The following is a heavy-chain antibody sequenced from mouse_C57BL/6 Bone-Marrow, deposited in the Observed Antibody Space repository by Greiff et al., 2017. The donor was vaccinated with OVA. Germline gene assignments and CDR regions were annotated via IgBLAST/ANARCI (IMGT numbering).Heavy chain of an antibody. CDR3: ASERVLLRYVFDY. Sequence: QVQLQQPGAELVKPGASVKLSCKASGYTFTSYWMHWVKQRPGRGLEWIGRIDPNSGGTKYNEKFKSKDTLTVDKPSSTAYMQLSSLTSEDSAVYYCASERVLLRYVFDYWGQGTTLTVSS. J-gene: IGHJ2*01. CDR1: GYTFTSYW. V-gene: IGHV1-72*01. CDR2: IDPNSGGT. D-gene: IGHD1-1*01.